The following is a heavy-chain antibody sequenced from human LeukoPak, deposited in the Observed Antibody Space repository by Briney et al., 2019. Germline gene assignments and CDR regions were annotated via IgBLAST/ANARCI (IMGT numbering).Heavy chain of an antibody. J-gene: IGHJ5*02. Sequence: GASVKVSCKASGYTFTSYDINWVRQATGQGLEWMGWMNPNSGNTGYAQKFQGRVTITRNTSISTAYMELSSLRSEDTAVYYCARDPGCSGGSCYPRPSNWFDPWGQGTLVTVSS. CDR2: MNPNSGNT. D-gene: IGHD2-15*01. V-gene: IGHV1-8*03. CDR3: ARDPGCSGGSCYPRPSNWFDP. CDR1: GYTFTSYD.